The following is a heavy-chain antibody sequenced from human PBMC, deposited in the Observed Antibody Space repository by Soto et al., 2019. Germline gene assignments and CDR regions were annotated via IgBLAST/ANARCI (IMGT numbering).Heavy chain of an antibody. J-gene: IGHJ4*02. CDR1: GGSISSSSYY. V-gene: IGHV4-39*07. CDR3: ARGHVGYCSGGSCSYFDY. Sequence: SETLSLTCTVSGGSISSSSYYWGWIRQPPGKRLVWIGYIYSSGITYYNPSLKSRVTISGDTSKNQFSLKLSSVTAADTAVYYCARGHVGYCSGGSCSYFDYWGQGTLVTVSS. CDR2: IYSSGIT. D-gene: IGHD2-15*01.